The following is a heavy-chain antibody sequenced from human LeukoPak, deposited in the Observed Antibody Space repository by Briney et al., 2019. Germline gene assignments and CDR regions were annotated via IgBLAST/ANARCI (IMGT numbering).Heavy chain of an antibody. CDR1: GGSFSGYY. CDR2: INHSGST. Sequence: PSETLSLTCAVYGGSFSGYYWSWIRQPPGKGLEGIGEINHSGSTNYNPSLKSRVTISVDTSKNQFSLKLSSVTAADTAVYYCARVWGVRRAFDIWGQGTMVTVSS. V-gene: IGHV4-34*01. J-gene: IGHJ3*02. D-gene: IGHD3-10*01. CDR3: ARVWGVRRAFDI.